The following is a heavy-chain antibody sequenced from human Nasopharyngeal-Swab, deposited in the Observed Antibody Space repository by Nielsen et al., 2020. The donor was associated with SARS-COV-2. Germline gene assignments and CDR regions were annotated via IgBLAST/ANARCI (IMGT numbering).Heavy chain of an antibody. CDR3: ARRIRAAAGFSSNWFDP. CDR1: GGSISSSSYY. V-gene: IGHV4-39*01. Sequence: SETLSLTCPVSGGSISSSSYYWGWIRQPPGKGLEWIGSIYYSGSTYYNPSLKSRVTISVDTSKNQFSLKLSSVTAADTAVYYCARRIRAAAGFSSNWFDPWGQGTLVTVSS. D-gene: IGHD6-13*01. J-gene: IGHJ5*02. CDR2: IYYSGST.